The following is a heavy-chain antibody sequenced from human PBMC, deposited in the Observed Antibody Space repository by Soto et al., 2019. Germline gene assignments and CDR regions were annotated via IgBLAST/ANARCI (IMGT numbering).Heavy chain of an antibody. D-gene: IGHD2-2*01. Sequence: PGGSLRLSCAASGFTVSSNYMSWVRQAPGKGLEWVSVIYSGGSTYYADSVKGRFTISRDNSKNTLYLQMNSLRAEDTAVYYCAXQRGFVVVPAAPDAFDIWGQGTMVTVSS. CDR2: IYSGGST. V-gene: IGHV3-53*01. CDR3: AXQRGFVVVPAAPDAFDI. CDR1: GFTVSSNY. J-gene: IGHJ3*02.